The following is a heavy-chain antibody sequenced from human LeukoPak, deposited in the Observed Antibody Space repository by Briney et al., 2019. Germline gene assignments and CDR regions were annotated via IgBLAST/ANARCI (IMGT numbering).Heavy chain of an antibody. V-gene: IGHV1-3*03. Sequence: ASVKVSCKASGYTFTNYAMHWVRQAPGQRLEWMGWINAGNGNTKYSQEFQGRVTITRDTSASTAYVELSSLRSEDMAVYYCARDNRPGYGDYVGDLDYWGQGTLVTVSS. D-gene: IGHD4-17*01. CDR3: ARDNRPGYGDYVGDLDY. CDR1: GYTFTNYA. J-gene: IGHJ4*02. CDR2: INAGNGNT.